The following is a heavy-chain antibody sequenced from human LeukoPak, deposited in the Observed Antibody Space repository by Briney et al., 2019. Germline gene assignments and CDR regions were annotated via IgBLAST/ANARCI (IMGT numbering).Heavy chain of an antibody. D-gene: IGHD2-8*01. CDR1: GFTFSDYY. Sequence: GGSLRLSCAASGFTFSDYYMTWLRQAPGKGLEWLSYISNSGSTVFYADSVKGRFTVSRDNAKRSLYLQIESLRDDNTAVYHCALGTINKDYYFGMDVWGQGTTVTVSS. J-gene: IGHJ6*02. V-gene: IGHV3-11*01. CDR2: ISNSGSTV. CDR3: ALGTINKDYYFGMDV.